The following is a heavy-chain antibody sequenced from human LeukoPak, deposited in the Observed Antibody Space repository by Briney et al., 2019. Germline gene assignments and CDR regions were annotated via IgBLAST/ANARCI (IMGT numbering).Heavy chain of an antibody. V-gene: IGHV3-21*01. J-gene: IGHJ4*02. CDR2: ISSSSSYI. D-gene: IGHD3-22*01. CDR1: GFTFSSYS. Sequence: PGGPLRLSCAASGFTFSSYSMNWVRQAPGKGLEWVSSISSSSSYIYYADSVKGRFTISRDNAKNSLYLQMNSLRAEDTAVYYCARDLVGSITMIVDDYWGQGTLVTVSS. CDR3: ARDLVGSITMIVDDY.